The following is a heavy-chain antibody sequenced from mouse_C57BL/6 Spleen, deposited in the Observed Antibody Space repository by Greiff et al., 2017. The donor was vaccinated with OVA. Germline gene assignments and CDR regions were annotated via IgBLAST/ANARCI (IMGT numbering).Heavy chain of an antibody. CDR2: IHPNSGST. J-gene: IGHJ1*03. D-gene: IGHD1-1*01. CDR3: ARGSSYGWYFDV. V-gene: IGHV1-64*01. Sequence: QVQLQQPGAELVKPGASVKLSCKASGYTFTSYWMHWVKQRPGQGLEWIGMIHPNSGSTNYNEKFKSKATLTVDKSSSTAYMQLSSLTSEDSAVYYCARGSSYGWYFDVWGTGTTVTVSS. CDR1: GYTFTSYW.